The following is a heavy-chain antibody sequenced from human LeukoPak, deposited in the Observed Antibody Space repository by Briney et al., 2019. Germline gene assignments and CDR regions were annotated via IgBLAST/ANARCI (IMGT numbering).Heavy chain of an antibody. V-gene: IGHV3-23*01. CDR2: ITADST. J-gene: IGHJ3*02. Sequence: GGSLRLSCAASGFTFSTYAMSWVRQAPGKGLEWVSTITADSTYYADSVKGRFTISRDNTKSSLSLQMNSLRAEDTAVYYCARPGRLNEVPDAFDIWGQGTLVTVSS. CDR1: GFTFSTYA. D-gene: IGHD1-1*01. CDR3: ARPGRLNEVPDAFDI.